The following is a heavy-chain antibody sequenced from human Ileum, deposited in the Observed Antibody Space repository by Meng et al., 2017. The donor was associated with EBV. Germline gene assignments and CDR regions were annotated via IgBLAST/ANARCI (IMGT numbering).Heavy chain of an antibody. D-gene: IGHD2-2*02. Sequence: QGQLQVAGPGLGKPSGTLSLTCAVSGGSISSSDWWSWVRQPPGKGLEWIGEIYRGGGTNYNASLKSRVTISVDTSKNHFSLKLNSVTAADTAVYYCARVRVIPAAIGFDYWGQGTLVTVSS. V-gene: IGHV4-4*02. J-gene: IGHJ4*02. CDR1: GGSISSSDW. CDR3: ARVRVIPAAIGFDY. CDR2: IYRGGGT.